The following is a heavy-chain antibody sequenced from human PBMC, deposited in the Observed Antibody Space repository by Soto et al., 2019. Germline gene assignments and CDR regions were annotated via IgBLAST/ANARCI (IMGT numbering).Heavy chain of an antibody. D-gene: IGHD3-10*01. J-gene: IGHJ4*02. CDR2: INHSRST. Sequence: QVQLQQWGAGLLKPSETLSLTCAVYGVSFSGYYWSWIRQPPGKGLGWIGEINHSRSTNYNPTLKRRLTLSVDTSQNQLSVKLSPVPAAHTAVYYCASLGPYGSGAYYFDYWGQGTLVPVSS. V-gene: IGHV4-34*01. CDR3: ASLGPYGSGAYYFDY. CDR1: GVSFSGYY.